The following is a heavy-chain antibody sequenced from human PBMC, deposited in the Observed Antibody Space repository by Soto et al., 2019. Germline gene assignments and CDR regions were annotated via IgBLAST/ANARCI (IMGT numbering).Heavy chain of an antibody. J-gene: IGHJ4*02. CDR3: AKDPPEGSGSYSDY. Sequence: GGSLRLSCAASGFPFSHYAMSWVRQAPGKGLEWVSAISGSGNGASYADSVRGRFTISRDNSRDTLYLQMNSLRAEDTAVYYCAKDPPEGSGSYSDYWGQGTLVTVSS. CDR1: GFPFSHYA. CDR2: ISGSGNGA. D-gene: IGHD3-10*01. V-gene: IGHV3-23*01.